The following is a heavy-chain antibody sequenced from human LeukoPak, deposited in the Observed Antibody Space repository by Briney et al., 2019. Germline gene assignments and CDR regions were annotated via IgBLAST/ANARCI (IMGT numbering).Heavy chain of an antibody. CDR1: GGSFSGYY. V-gene: IGHV4-34*01. D-gene: IGHD3-16*02. CDR2: INHSGST. Sequence: PSETLSLTCAVYGGSFSGYYWSWIRQPPGKGLEWIGGINHSGSTNYNPSLKSRVTISVDTSKNQFSLKLSSVTAADTAVYYYARHWTYYDYVWGSYRPYYFDYWGQGTLVTVSS. CDR3: ARHWTYYDYVWGSYRPYYFDY. J-gene: IGHJ4*02.